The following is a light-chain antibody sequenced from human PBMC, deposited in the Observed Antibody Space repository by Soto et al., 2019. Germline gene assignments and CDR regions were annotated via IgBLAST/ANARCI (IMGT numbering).Light chain of an antibody. CDR2: KAS. Sequence: DIQMTQSPSTLSASVGDRVTITGRASQSISSWLAWYQQKPGKAPKLLIYKASSLESGVPSRFSGSGSGTEFTLTISSLQPDDFATYDCQQYNSYWRTFGQGTKVEIK. CDR1: QSISSW. CDR3: QQYNSYWRT. V-gene: IGKV1-5*03. J-gene: IGKJ1*01.